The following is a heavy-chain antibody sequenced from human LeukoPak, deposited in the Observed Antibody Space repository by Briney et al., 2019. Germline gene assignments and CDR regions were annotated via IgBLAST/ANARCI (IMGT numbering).Heavy chain of an antibody. J-gene: IGHJ4*02. CDR2: IYYSGST. D-gene: IGHD6-19*01. V-gene: IGHV4-59*04. CDR3: ARLGSSAPLYYFDY. CDR1: GGSISSYY. Sequence: PSETLSLTCTVSGGSISSYYWSWIRQPPGKGLEWIGYIYYSGSTYYNPSLKSRVTISADTSKNQFSLKLSSVTAADSAMYYCARLGSSAPLYYFDYWGQGALVTVSS.